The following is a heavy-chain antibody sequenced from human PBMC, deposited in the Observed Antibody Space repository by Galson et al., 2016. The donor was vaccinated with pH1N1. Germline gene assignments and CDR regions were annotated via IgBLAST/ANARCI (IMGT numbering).Heavy chain of an antibody. V-gene: IGHV3-23*01. Sequence: SLRLSCAASGFTFRTYDMTWVRQAPGKGLDWVSSITGSGTTPSYADSVKGRFTISRDNSKNTLYLQMNSLRAEDTAVYYCAKERHGDYALLYGMDVWGQGTTVIVSS. J-gene: IGHJ6*02. CDR3: AKERHGDYALLYGMDV. CDR1: GFTFRTYD. D-gene: IGHD4-17*01. CDR2: ITGSGTTP.